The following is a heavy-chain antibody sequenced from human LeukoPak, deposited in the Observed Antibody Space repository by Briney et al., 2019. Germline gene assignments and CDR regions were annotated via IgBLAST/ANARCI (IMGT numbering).Heavy chain of an antibody. J-gene: IGHJ3*01. CDR3: ARVKEASAFDV. D-gene: IGHD5-12*01. V-gene: IGHV3-21*01. Sequence: PSETLSLTCAVYGGSFSGYYWSWVRQAPGKGLEWVSSISISSTYIYYADSVKGRFTISRDNAKNSLYLQMNSLRAEDTAVYYCARVKEASAFDVWGQGTMVTVSS. CDR2: ISISSTYI. CDR1: GGSFSGYY.